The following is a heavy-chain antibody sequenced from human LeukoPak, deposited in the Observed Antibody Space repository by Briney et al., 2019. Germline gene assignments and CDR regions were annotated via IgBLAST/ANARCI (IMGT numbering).Heavy chain of an antibody. CDR1: GFTFRSYA. CDR3: EGTSYYDRSDDY. CDR2: ISGSGTGT. D-gene: IGHD3-22*01. Sequence: GGSLRLSCAAYGFTFRSYAMSWVRQAPGKGLEWVLAISGSGTGTYYADSVKGRFTISRDNSKNTLYLQMNSLRAEDTAVYYGEGTSYYDRSDDYWGQGTLVTVSS. J-gene: IGHJ4*02. V-gene: IGHV3-23*01.